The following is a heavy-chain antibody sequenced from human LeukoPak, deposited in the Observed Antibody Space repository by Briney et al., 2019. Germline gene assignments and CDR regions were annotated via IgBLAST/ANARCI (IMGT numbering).Heavy chain of an antibody. CDR2: IRYDGSNK. CDR3: ARSSYSSENWFDP. D-gene: IGHD6-19*01. V-gene: IGHV3-30*02. Sequence: GGSLRLSCAASGFTFSSYGMHWVRQAPGKGLEWVAFIRYDGSNKYYADSVKGRFTISRDNSKNTLCLQMNSLRAEDTAVYYCARSSYSSENWFDPWGQGTLVTVSS. J-gene: IGHJ5*02. CDR1: GFTFSSYG.